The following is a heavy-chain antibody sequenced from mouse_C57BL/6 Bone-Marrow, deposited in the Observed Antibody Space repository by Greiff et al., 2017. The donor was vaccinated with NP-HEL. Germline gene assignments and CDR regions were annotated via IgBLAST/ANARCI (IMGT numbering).Heavy chain of an antibody. V-gene: IGHV2-2*01. Sequence: QVQLQQSGPGLVQPSQSLSITCTVSGFSLTSYGVHWVRQSPGKGLEWLGVIWSGGSTDYNAAFISRLSISKDNSKSQVFFKMNSLQADDTAIYYCARWLRRDGITYYYAMDYWGQGTSVTVSS. D-gene: IGHD2-2*01. J-gene: IGHJ4*01. CDR1: GFSLTSYG. CDR2: IWSGGST. CDR3: ARWLRRDGITYYYAMDY.